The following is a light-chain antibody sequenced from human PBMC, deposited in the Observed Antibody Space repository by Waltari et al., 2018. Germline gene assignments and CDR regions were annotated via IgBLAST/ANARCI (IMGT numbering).Light chain of an antibody. CDR3: HQYYTTPRT. CDR1: QSVSRY. J-gene: IGKJ1*01. V-gene: IGKV3-11*01. CDR2: DTS. Sequence: EIVLTQSPATLSLSPGERATLSCRASQSVSRYLAWYQQKPGQAPRLLIYDTSNRATGIPARFSGSGSGTDFTLTISSLQAEDVAVYYCHQYYTTPRTFGQGTKVEIK.